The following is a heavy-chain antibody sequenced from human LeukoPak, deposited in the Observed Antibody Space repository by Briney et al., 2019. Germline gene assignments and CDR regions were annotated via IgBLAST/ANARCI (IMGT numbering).Heavy chain of an antibody. Sequence: GGSLRLSCAASGFTFSSYWMSWVRQTPGKGLEWVANIKQDGSEKYYADSVKGRFTISRDNAKNSLYLQMNSLRAEDTAVYYCARAAYCGGDCNAFDIWGQGTMVTVSS. CDR3: ARAAYCGGDCNAFDI. J-gene: IGHJ3*02. V-gene: IGHV3-7*01. D-gene: IGHD2-21*02. CDR1: GFTFSSYW. CDR2: IKQDGSEK.